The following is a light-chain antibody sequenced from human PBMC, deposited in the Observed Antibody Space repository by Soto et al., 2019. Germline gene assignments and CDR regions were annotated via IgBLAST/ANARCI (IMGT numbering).Light chain of an antibody. CDR2: WAS. V-gene: IGKV4-1*01. CDR1: QSVLYSSNNKNY. Sequence: DIVMTQSPDSLAVSLGERATINCKSSQSVLYSSNNKNYLAWYQQKPGQPPKLLIYWASTRESGVPDRFSGSGSGTDFTLTISSLQAEDVAVYYCQQYYNTLPFTFGPGTKVDIK. CDR3: QQYYNTLPFT. J-gene: IGKJ3*01.